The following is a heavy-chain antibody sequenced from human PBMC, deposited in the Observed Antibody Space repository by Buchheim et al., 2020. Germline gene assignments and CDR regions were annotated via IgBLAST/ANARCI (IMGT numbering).Heavy chain of an antibody. J-gene: IGHJ5*01. Sequence: EVQLVESGGGLVQPGRSLRLSCAASGFTFDDYTMHWVHQAPGKGLEWVSGISWGSGNIGYADSVKGRFTISRDNAKNSLYLVMHSLRPDDTALYYCSKADYTSNWFDSWGQGTL. D-gene: IGHD2-2*02. CDR3: SKADYTSNWFDS. V-gene: IGHV3-9*01. CDR1: GFTFDDYT. CDR2: ISWGSGNI.